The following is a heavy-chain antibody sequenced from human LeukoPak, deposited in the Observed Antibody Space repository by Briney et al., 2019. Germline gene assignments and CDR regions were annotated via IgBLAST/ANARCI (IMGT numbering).Heavy chain of an antibody. J-gene: IGHJ3*02. CDR2: INPNSGGT. Sequence: ASVKVSCKASGYTFTGYYMHWVRQAPGQGLEWMGWINPNSGGTNYAQKFQGRVTMTRDTSISTAYMELSRLRSDDTAVYYCAGLYYDFWSGMGPDDAFDIWGQGTMVTVSS. CDR1: GYTFTGYY. V-gene: IGHV1-2*02. D-gene: IGHD3-3*01. CDR3: AGLYYDFWSGMGPDDAFDI.